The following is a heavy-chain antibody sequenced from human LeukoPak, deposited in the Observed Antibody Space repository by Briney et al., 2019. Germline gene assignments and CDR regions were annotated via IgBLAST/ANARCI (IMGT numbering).Heavy chain of an antibody. CDR3: ARESGGSSPPDY. Sequence: GGSLRLSCAASGFTFSSYSMNWVRQAPGKGLEWVSSISSSSSYIYYADSVKGRFTISRDNAKNSLYLQMNSLRAEDTAVYYCARESGGSSPPDYWGQGTLVTASS. D-gene: IGHD6-13*01. V-gene: IGHV3-21*01. J-gene: IGHJ4*02. CDR1: GFTFSSYS. CDR2: ISSSSSYI.